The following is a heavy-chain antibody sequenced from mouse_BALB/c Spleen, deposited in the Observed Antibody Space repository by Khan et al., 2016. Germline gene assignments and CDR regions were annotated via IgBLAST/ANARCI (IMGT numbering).Heavy chain of an antibody. V-gene: IGHV1S135*01. D-gene: IGHD1-1*01. CDR2: IDPFNGGT. CDR3: ASSTRSFYAMDY. CDR1: GYSFTSYY. Sequence: VQLQQSGPELMKPGASVKISCKATGYSFTSYYMHWVKQSHGKSLEWIGYIDPFNGGTSYNKKFKGKATLTVDKSSSTAYMHLSSLTSEDSAFYSCASSTRSFYAMDYWGQGTSVTVSS. J-gene: IGHJ4*01.